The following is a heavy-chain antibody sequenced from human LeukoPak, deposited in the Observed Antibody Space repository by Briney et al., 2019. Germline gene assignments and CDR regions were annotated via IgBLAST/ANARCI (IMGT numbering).Heavy chain of an antibody. CDR2: ISSGGGTT. D-gene: IGHD2-8*02. Sequence: GGSLRLSCAVSGFTFSSYAMTWVRQAPGKGLEWVSSISSGGGTTYYADSVKGRFTISRDNSKNTLYLQMNSLRAEDTAVYYCAKDPGGSWDYWGQGALVTVSS. V-gene: IGHV3-23*01. CDR3: AKDPGGSWDY. CDR1: GFTFSSYA. J-gene: IGHJ4*02.